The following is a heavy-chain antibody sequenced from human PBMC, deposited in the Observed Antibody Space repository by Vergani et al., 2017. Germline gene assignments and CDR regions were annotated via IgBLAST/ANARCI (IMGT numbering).Heavy chain of an antibody. CDR2: IIPILGIA. Sequence: QVQLVQSGAEVKKPGSSVKVSCKASGGTFSSYTISWVRQAPGQGLEWMGRIIPILGIANYAQKLQGRVTMTTDTSTSTAYMELRSLRSDDTAVYYCARGIRGGASGRAFDGWGQGTMVTVSS. D-gene: IGHD3-16*01. CDR3: ARGIRGGASGRAFDG. CDR1: GGTFSSYT. V-gene: IGHV1-69*02. J-gene: IGHJ3*01.